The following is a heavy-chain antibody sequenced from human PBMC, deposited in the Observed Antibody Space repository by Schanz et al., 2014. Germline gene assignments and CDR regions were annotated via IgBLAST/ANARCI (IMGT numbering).Heavy chain of an antibody. CDR2: MYYSTSP. D-gene: IGHD5-12*01. CDR3: ARDGRYSGADAGTIDF. V-gene: IGHV4-59*11. CDR1: GVSISSHY. J-gene: IGHJ4*02. Sequence: QVQLKESGPGLVKPSESLSLTCTVSGVSISSHYWTWIRQPPGEGLELIGYMYYSTSPTYNPSLKSRVTISMDTSKREISLTLRSVTAADTAVYYCARDGRYSGADAGTIDFWGQGTLAIVSS.